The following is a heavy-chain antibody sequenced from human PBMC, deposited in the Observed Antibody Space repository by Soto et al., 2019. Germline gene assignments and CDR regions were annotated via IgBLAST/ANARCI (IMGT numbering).Heavy chain of an antibody. CDR2: INHSGST. V-gene: IGHV4-34*01. D-gene: IGHD1-1*01. Sequence: PSETLSLTCAVYGGSFSGYYWSWIRQPPGKGLEWIGEINHSGSTNYNPSLKSRVTISVDTSKNQFSLKLSSVTAADTAVYYCAKPWRKHLGIYYYYYGMDVWGQGTTVPVSS. CDR1: GGSFSGYY. CDR3: AKPWRKHLGIYYYYYGMDV. J-gene: IGHJ6*02.